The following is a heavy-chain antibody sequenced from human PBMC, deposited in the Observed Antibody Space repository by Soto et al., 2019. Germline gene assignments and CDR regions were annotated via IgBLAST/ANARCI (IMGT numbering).Heavy chain of an antibody. CDR3: ASIPVWGSSWYSYYFDY. CDR2: IYYSGST. Sequence: PSETLSLTCTVSGGSISSSSYYWGWIRQPPGKGLEWIGSIYYSGSTYYNPSLKSRVTISVDTSKNQFSLKLSSVTAADTAVYYCASIPVWGSSWYSYYFDYWGQGTLVTVSS. V-gene: IGHV4-39*01. D-gene: IGHD6-13*01. J-gene: IGHJ4*02. CDR1: GGSISSSSYY.